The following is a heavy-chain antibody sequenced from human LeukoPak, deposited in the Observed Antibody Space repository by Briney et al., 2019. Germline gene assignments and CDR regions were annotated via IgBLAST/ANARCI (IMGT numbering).Heavy chain of an antibody. CDR1: GFTFRSYV. J-gene: IGHJ4*02. D-gene: IGHD3-3*01. Sequence: PGGSLRLSCAASGFTFRSYVMSWVRQAPGKRLEWVSAITGDGGGTNHADSVKGRFTISRDNSKNTLYLQMDSLRAEDTAVYYCAKASGTIFGVVIIYFDYWGQGTLVTVSS. V-gene: IGHV3-23*01. CDR2: ITGDGGGT. CDR3: AKASGTIFGVVIIYFDY.